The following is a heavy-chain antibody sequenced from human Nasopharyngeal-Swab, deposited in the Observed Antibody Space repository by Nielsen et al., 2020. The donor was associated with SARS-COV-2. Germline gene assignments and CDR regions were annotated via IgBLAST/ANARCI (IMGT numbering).Heavy chain of an antibody. CDR2: IAHDASNE. Sequence: GEFLKISCAASGFTFSSFGMHWVRQAPGKGLEWVAFIAHDASNEYYGDSVEGRFSISRDSSKNTLYLQMDSLRGEDTAVYYCARDAPAHYGAFYWGRGTLVTVSS. CDR1: GFTFSSFG. J-gene: IGHJ4*02. D-gene: IGHD4-17*01. V-gene: IGHV3-30*03. CDR3: ARDAPAHYGAFY.